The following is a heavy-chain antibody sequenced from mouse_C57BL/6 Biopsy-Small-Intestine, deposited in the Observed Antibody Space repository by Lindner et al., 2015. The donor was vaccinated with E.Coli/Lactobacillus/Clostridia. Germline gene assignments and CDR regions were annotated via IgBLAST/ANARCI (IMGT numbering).Heavy chain of an antibody. CDR1: GFTFSDYG. CDR2: ISSGSSTI. CDR3: ARPDYGNNLAWFAC. J-gene: IGHJ3*01. Sequence: VQLQESGGGLVKPGGSLKLSCAASGFTFSDYGMHWVRQAPEKGLEWVAYISSGSSTIYYADTVKGRFTISRDNAKNTLFLQMTSLRSEDTAMYYCARPDYGNNLAWFACWGQGTLVTVSA. D-gene: IGHD2-1*01. V-gene: IGHV5-17*01.